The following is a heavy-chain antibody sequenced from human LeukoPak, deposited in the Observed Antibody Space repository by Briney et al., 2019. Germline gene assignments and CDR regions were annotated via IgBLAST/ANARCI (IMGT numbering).Heavy chain of an antibody. CDR3: AHYGDYRFLYYFDH. D-gene: IGHD4-17*01. V-gene: IGHV2-5*02. J-gene: IGHJ4*02. CDR1: GFSLSTSGVG. Sequence: SGPTLVKPTQTLTLTCTFSGFSLSTSGVGVGWIRQPPGKALEWLALIYWDDNKLYNPSLKSRLTITKDTSKNQVVLTMTNMDPVDTATYYCAHYGDYRFLYYFDHWGQGTLVTVSS. CDR2: IYWDDNK.